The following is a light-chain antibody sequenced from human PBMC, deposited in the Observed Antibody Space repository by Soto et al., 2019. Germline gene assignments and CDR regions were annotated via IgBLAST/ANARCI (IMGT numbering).Light chain of an antibody. V-gene: IGKV3-11*01. CDR2: DAS. Sequence: EIVLTQSPATLSLSPGERATLSCRASQSVSSYLAWYQQKPGQAPRLLIYDASTRATGIPARSSGSGSGTDFTLTISSLEPEDFAVYYCQQRSSWPLTFGGGTKVEIK. CDR3: QQRSSWPLT. J-gene: IGKJ4*01. CDR1: QSVSSY.